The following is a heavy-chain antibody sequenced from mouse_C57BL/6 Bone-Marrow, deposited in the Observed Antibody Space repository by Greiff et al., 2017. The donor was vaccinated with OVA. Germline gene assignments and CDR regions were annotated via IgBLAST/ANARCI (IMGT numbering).Heavy chain of an antibody. D-gene: IGHD1-1*01. CDR2: IDPENGDT. V-gene: IGHV14-4*01. Sequence: EVQLQQSGAELVRPGASVKLSCTASGFNIKDDYMHWVKQRPEQGLEWIGWIDPENGDTEYASKLQGKATITADTSSNTAYLQLSSLTSEDTAVYYCTTGITTVVALYYYAMDYWGQGTSVTVSS. J-gene: IGHJ4*01. CDR3: TTGITTVVALYYYAMDY. CDR1: GFNIKDDY.